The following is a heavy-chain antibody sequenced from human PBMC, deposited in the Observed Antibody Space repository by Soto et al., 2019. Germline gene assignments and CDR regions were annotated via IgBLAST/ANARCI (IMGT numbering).Heavy chain of an antibody. CDR1: GFTFSSYS. Sequence: GGSLRLSCAASGFTFSSYSMNWVRQAPGKGLEWVSSISSSSSYIYYADSVKGRFTISRDNAKNSLYLQMNSLRAEDTAVYYCARASVVAARTGTYYYYGMDVWGQGTTVTVSS. D-gene: IGHD2-15*01. CDR3: ARASVVAARTGTYYYYGMDV. J-gene: IGHJ6*02. CDR2: ISSSSSYI. V-gene: IGHV3-21*01.